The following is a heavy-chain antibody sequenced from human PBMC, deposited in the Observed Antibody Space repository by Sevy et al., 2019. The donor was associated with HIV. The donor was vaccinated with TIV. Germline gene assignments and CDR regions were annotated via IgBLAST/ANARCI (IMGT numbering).Heavy chain of an antibody. CDR2: IIPIFGTA. J-gene: IGHJ4*02. D-gene: IGHD5-12*01. V-gene: IGHV1-69*13. CDR1: GGTFSSYA. Sequence: ASVKVSCKASGGTFSSYAISWVRQAPGQGLEWMGGIIPIFGTANYGQKFQGRVTITADESTSTAYMELSSLRSEDTAVYYCARGARGYSGYDSYYFDYWGQGTLVTVSS. CDR3: ARGARGYSGYDSYYFDY.